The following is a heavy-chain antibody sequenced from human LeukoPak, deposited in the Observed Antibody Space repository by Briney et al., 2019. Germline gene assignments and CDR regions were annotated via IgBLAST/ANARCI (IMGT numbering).Heavy chain of an antibody. J-gene: IGHJ2*01. Sequence: SETLSLTCAVYGGSFSGYYWSWIRQPPGKGLEWIGEINHSGSTNYNPSLKSRVTISVGTSKNQFSLKLSSVTAADTAAYYCARGAPDCGGDCYSGYFDLWGRGTLVTVSS. CDR2: INHSGST. V-gene: IGHV4-34*01. CDR3: ARGAPDCGGDCYSGYFDL. CDR1: GGSFSGYY. D-gene: IGHD2-21*02.